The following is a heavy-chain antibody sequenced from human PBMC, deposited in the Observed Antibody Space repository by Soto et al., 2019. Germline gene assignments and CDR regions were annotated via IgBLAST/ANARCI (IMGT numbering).Heavy chain of an antibody. CDR2: MNPNSGNT. V-gene: IGHV1-8*01. J-gene: IGHJ6*02. D-gene: IGHD1-26*01. Sequence: ASVKVSCKASGYTFTSYDINWVRQATGQGLEWMGWMNPNSGNTGYAQKFQGRVTMTRNTSISTAYMELSSLRSEDTAVYYCARGGAIAPGMDVWGQGNTLTVSS. CDR3: ARGGAIAPGMDV. CDR1: GYTFTSYD.